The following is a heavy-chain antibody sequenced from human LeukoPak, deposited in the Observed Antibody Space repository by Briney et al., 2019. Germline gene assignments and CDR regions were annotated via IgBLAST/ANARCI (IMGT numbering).Heavy chain of an antibody. CDR2: IYHSGST. Sequence: SETLSLTCTVSGGSISSGADYWSWIRQPPGKGLEWIGYIYHSGSTYYNPSLKSRVTISIDKSKNQFSLKLSSVTAADAAVYYCARGVEGRGPFYYHYYMDVWGKGTTVTVSS. CDR1: GGSISSGADY. V-gene: IGHV4-30-2*01. CDR3: ARGVEGRGPFYYHYYMDV. J-gene: IGHJ6*03. D-gene: IGHD5-24*01.